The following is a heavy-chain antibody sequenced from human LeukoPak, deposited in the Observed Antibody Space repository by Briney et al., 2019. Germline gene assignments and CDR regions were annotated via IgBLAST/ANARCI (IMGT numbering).Heavy chain of an antibody. Sequence: PGGSLRLSCAASGFTFSDYYMSWIRQAPGKGLEWVSYISSSGSTIYYADSVKGRFTTSRDNAKNSLYPQMNSLRAEDTAVYYCARAKVYYYDSSGLFDPWGQGTLVTVSS. V-gene: IGHV3-11*01. CDR1: GFTFSDYY. D-gene: IGHD3-22*01. CDR3: ARAKVYYYDSSGLFDP. J-gene: IGHJ5*02. CDR2: ISSSGSTI.